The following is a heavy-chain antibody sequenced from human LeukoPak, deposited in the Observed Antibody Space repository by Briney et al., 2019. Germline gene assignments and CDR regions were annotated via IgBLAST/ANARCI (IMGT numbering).Heavy chain of an antibody. V-gene: IGHV1-18*04. CDR1: GFRFSSFG. D-gene: IGHD1-26*01. CDR2: ISNYFGVT. CDR3: ARVSDVSGNGNGDWIDP. J-gene: IGHJ5*02. Sequence: ASVKVSCKASGFRFSSFGVSWVRQAPGQGLEWMGWISNYFGVTHYAEKFKDRVTMTVDTSTTTVYMELRSLKYDDTAIYYCARVSDVSGNGNGDWIDPSGQGRVVIVSS.